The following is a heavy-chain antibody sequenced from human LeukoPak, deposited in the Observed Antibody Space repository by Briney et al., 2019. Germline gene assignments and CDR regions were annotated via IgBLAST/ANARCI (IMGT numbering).Heavy chain of an antibody. D-gene: IGHD6-19*01. J-gene: IGHJ5*02. CDR1: GFTFSSYS. Sequence: PGGSLRLSCAASGFTFSSYSMNWVRQAPGKGLEWVSSISSSSSYIYYADSVKGRFTISRDNAKNSLYLQMNSLRAEDTAVYYCAGEGREQWPAPNWFDPWGQGTLVTVSS. CDR2: ISSSSSYI. CDR3: AGEGREQWPAPNWFDP. V-gene: IGHV3-21*01.